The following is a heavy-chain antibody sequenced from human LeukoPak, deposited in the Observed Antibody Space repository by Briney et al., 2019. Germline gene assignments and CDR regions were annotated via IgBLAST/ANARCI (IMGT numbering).Heavy chain of an antibody. V-gene: IGHV3-23*01. CDR3: AKALVPAAIRGDY. J-gene: IGHJ4*02. Sequence: TGGSLRLSCAASGFTFSSYAMSWVSQAPGKGLEWVSAISGSGGSTYYADSVKGRFTISRDNSKNTLYLQMNSLRAEDTAVYYCAKALVPAAIRGDYWGQGTLVTVSS. CDR2: ISGSGGST. D-gene: IGHD2-2*02. CDR1: GFTFSSYA.